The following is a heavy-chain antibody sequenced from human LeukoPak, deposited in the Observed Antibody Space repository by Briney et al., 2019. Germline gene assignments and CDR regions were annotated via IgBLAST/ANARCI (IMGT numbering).Heavy chain of an antibody. Sequence: PGGSLRLSCAGSGFTFTSYAMSWVRQSPGKGLEWVSTISGSGGSTWNAHSVKGRFTISRDNSKNTLYLHMNSLRGEDTAVYFCAKGDSAYYAFDYWGPGTLVTVS. CDR1: GFTFTSYA. CDR3: AKGDSAYYAFDY. D-gene: IGHD1-26*01. CDR2: ISGSGGST. J-gene: IGHJ4*02. V-gene: IGHV3-23*01.